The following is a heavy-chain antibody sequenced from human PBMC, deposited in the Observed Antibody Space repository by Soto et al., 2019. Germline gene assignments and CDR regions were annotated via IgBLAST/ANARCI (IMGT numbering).Heavy chain of an antibody. J-gene: IGHJ6*02. D-gene: IGHD3-10*01. V-gene: IGHV3-23*01. CDR1: GFTFSSYA. Sequence: SLRLSCAASGFTFSSYAMSWVRQAPGKGLEWVSAISGSGGSTYYADSVKGRFTISRDNSKNTLYLQMNSLRAEDTAVYYCASGSGSYQYYYYGMDVWGQGTTVTVSS. CDR3: ASGSGSYQYYYYGMDV. CDR2: ISGSGGST.